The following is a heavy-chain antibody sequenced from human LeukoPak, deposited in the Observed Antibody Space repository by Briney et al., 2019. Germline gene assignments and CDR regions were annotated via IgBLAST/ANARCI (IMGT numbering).Heavy chain of an antibody. CDR2: ISSSGGYI. D-gene: IGHD4-17*01. V-gene: IGHV3-21*01. J-gene: IGHJ4*02. CDR3: ARLRDTVTSASDY. CDR1: GFSIKTYS. Sequence: GGSLRLSCAASGFSIKTYSMTWVRQAPGKGLEWVSTISSSGGYIYYADSVKGRFTISRDTAKNSLYLQMNSLRVEDTAVYSCARLRDTVTSASDYWGQGTLVTVSS.